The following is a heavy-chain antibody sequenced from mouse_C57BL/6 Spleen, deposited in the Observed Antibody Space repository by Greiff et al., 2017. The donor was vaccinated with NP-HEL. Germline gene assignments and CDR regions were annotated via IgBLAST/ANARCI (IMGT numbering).Heavy chain of an antibody. V-gene: IGHV14-1*01. CDR3: TLDYGYAMDY. D-gene: IGHD2-4*01. CDR2: IDPEDGDT. CDR1: GFNIKDYY. Sequence: EVQLQQSGAELVRPGASVKLSCTASGFNIKDYYMHWVKQRPEQGLEWIGRIDPEDGDTEYAPKFQGKATMTADPSSNTAYMQLSSLTSEDTAVYYCTLDYGYAMDYWGQGSSVTVSS. J-gene: IGHJ4*01.